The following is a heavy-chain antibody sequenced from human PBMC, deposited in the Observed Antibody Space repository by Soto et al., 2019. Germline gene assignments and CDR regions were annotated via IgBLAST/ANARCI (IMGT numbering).Heavy chain of an antibody. CDR2: IIPIFGTA. V-gene: IGHV1-69*13. Sequence: SVKVSCKASGGTFSSYAISWVRQAPGQGLEWMGGIIPIFGTANYAQKFQGRVTITADESTSTAYMELSSLRSEDTAVYYCARASPANYDFWSGYVPYYYGMDVWGQGTTVTVSS. D-gene: IGHD3-3*01. CDR3: ARASPANYDFWSGYVPYYYGMDV. J-gene: IGHJ6*02. CDR1: GGTFSSYA.